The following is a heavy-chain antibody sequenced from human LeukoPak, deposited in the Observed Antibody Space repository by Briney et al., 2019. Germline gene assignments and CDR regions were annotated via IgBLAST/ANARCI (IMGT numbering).Heavy chain of an antibody. CDR3: ARDVLLWFGELPSPGDY. J-gene: IGHJ4*02. CDR1: GYTFTSYG. CDR2: ISAYNGNT. V-gene: IGHV1-18*01. Sequence: ASVKVSCKASGYTFTSYGISWVRQAPGQGLEWMGWISAYNGNTNYAQKLQGRVTMTTDTSTSTAYMELRSLRSDDTAVYYCARDVLLWFGELPSPGDYWGQGTLVTVSS. D-gene: IGHD3-10*01.